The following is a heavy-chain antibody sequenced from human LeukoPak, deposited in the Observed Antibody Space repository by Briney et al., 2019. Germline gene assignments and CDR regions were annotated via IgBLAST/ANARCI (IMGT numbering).Heavy chain of an antibody. CDR2: TYYRSKWYN. CDR1: GYSFSSNSAA. V-gene: IGHV6-1*01. J-gene: IGHJ4*02. Sequence: SQTLSLTCAISGYSFSSNSAAWNWIRQSQSRGLEWLGRTYYRSKWYNDYAMSVKSRITINPDTSKNQFSLQLDSVTREDTAVYYSSRELDYWGQGTLVTVSS. CDR3: SRELDY.